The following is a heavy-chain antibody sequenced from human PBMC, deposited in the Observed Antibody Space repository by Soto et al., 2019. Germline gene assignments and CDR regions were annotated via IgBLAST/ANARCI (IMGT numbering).Heavy chain of an antibody. Sequence: QVRLVQSGTEVKKPGASVMVSCKATGYTFANYAIHWVRQAPGQDFEWMGWINAGNGNTRNSQKFQSRFTFTRDTSAHTDHTEVGSLGFEDTACYSGARDLSGWGLTNGHFGVDVWGQGTTVIVSS. CDR1: GYTFANYA. D-gene: IGHD3-16*01. J-gene: IGHJ6*02. CDR3: ARDLSGWGLTNGHFGVDV. CDR2: INAGNGNT. V-gene: IGHV1-3*01.